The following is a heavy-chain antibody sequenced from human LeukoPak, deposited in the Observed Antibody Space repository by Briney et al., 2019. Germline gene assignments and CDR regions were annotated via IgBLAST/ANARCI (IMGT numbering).Heavy chain of an antibody. CDR1: GGTFSSYA. CDR2: IIPIFGTA. J-gene: IGHJ4*02. Sequence: SVKVSCKASGGTFSSYAISWVRQAPGQGLEWMGRIIPIFGTANYAQKFQGRVTITTDESTRTAYMELSSLRSEDTAVYYCARVKPGIAVAGTFDYWGQGTLVTVSS. D-gene: IGHD6-19*01. CDR3: ARVKPGIAVAGTFDY. V-gene: IGHV1-69*05.